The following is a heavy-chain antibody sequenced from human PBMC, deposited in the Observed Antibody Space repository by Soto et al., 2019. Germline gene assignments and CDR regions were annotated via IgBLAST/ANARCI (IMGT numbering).Heavy chain of an antibody. CDR3: AMAHVDTAMDYYYYYGMDV. D-gene: IGHD5-18*01. CDR1: GFTFSSYA. V-gene: IGHV3-23*01. CDR2: ISGGGGST. J-gene: IGHJ6*02. Sequence: PGGSLRLSCAASGFTFSSYAMSWVLQAPGKGLEWVSAISGGGGSTYYGDSVKGRFTISRDNSKNTLYLQMNSLRAEDTAVYYCAMAHVDTAMDYYYYYGMDVWGQGTTVTVSS.